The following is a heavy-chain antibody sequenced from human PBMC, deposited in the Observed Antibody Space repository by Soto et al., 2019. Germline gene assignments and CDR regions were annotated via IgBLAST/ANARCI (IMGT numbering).Heavy chain of an antibody. J-gene: IGHJ6*01. D-gene: IGHD2-21*01. CDR2: IYYSGNT. V-gene: IGHV4-30-4*01. Sequence: PSATXSLTCSFSVFSISIGYYYLSWIRQPPGKVLEWIGNIYYSGNTYYNPSLKSRLIISIDTSKNKFSLKVRSVTAADKAVYYCASYSIYGMEVWGQGTTVKVYS. CDR1: VFSISIGYYY. CDR3: ASYSIYGMEV.